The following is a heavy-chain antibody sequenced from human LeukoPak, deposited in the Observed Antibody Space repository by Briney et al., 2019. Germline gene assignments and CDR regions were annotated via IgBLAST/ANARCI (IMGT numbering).Heavy chain of an antibody. V-gene: IGHV1-2*02. D-gene: IGHD3-22*01. J-gene: IGHJ4*02. CDR3: ARAHYSYDSDTSGPFDY. CDR1: GYTFTDYY. Sequence: ASVKVSCKASGYTFTDYYIHWVRQAPGHGLEWMGWVNPNSGDTNSAQKFQGRVTVTRDTSISTASMELSRLTSDDTAVYYCARAHYSYDSDTSGPFDYWGQGTLVTVSS. CDR2: VNPNSGDT.